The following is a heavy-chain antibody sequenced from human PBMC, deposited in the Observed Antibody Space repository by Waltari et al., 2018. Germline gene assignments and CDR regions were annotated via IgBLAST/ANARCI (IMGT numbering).Heavy chain of an antibody. CDR1: GFTFSSYE. J-gene: IGHJ6*02. CDR3: ARADNDFWSGYDGPYYYYGMDV. V-gene: IGHV3-48*03. Sequence: EVQLVESGGGLVQPGGSLRLSCAASGFTFSSYEMNWVRQAPGKGREWVSYISSSGSTIYYADSVKGRFTISRDNAKNSLYLQMNSLRAEDTAVYYCARADNDFWSGYDGPYYYYGMDVWGQGTTVTVSS. CDR2: ISSSGSTI. D-gene: IGHD3-3*01.